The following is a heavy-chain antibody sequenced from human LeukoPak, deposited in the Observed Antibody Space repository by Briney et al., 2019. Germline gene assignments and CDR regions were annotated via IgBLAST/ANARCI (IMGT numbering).Heavy chain of an antibody. Sequence: ASVKVSCKASGYTFTTYGISWVRQAPGQGLEWMGWISAYNGNTNYAQKLQDRVTMTTDTSTSTAYMELRSLRSDDTAVYYCARSGGVLGYFDYWGQGALVTVSS. J-gene: IGHJ4*02. CDR2: ISAYNGNT. CDR3: ARSGGVLGYFDY. V-gene: IGHV1-18*01. D-gene: IGHD3-10*01. CDR1: GYTFTTYG.